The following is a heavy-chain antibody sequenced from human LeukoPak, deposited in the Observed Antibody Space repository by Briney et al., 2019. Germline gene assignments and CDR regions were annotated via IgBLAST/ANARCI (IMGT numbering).Heavy chain of an antibody. J-gene: IGHJ4*02. D-gene: IGHD3-10*01. Sequence: SETLSLTCAVYGGSFSGYYWSWIRQPPGKGLEWIGEINHSGSTNYNPSLKSRVTISVDTSKNQFSLKLSSVTAADTAVYYCARDVDYGSGSYYKAFDYWGQGTLVTVSS. V-gene: IGHV4-34*01. CDR2: INHSGST. CDR1: GGSFSGYY. CDR3: ARDVDYGSGSYYKAFDY.